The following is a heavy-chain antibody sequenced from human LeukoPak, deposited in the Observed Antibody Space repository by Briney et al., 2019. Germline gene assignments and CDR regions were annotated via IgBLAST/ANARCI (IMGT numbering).Heavy chain of an antibody. J-gene: IGHJ4*02. CDR3: ARRLTTGGFFDY. CDR2: ISSSSSYT. V-gene: IGHV3-11*06. D-gene: IGHD4-11*01. Sequence: PGGSLRLSCAASGFTFSDYYISWIRQAPGKGLEWVSYISSSSSYTNYADSAKGRFTISRDNAKNSLYLQINSLRAEDTAVYYCARRLTTGGFFDYWGQGTLVTVSS. CDR1: GFTFSDYY.